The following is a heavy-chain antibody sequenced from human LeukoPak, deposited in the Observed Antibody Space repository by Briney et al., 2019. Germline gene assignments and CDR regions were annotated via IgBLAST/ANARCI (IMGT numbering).Heavy chain of an antibody. V-gene: IGHV1-2*02. Sequence: GASVKVSCKASGYTFTGYYMHWVRQAPGQGLEWMGWINPNSGGTNYAQKFQGRVTMTRDTSISTAYTELSSLRSEDTAVYYCARDLRLNYDDYYYMDVWGKGTTVTVSS. CDR3: ARDLRLNYDDYYYMDV. J-gene: IGHJ6*03. CDR2: INPNSGGT. CDR1: GYTFTGYY. D-gene: IGHD3-3*01.